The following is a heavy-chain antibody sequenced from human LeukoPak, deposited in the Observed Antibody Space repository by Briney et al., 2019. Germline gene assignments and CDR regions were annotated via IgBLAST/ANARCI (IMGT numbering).Heavy chain of an antibody. D-gene: IGHD3-16*02. CDR2: ISGSGGST. CDR1: GFTFSSYA. J-gene: IGHJ4*02. CDR3: AKEGYDYVWGSYRYTYYFDY. V-gene: IGHV3-23*01. Sequence: GGSLRLPCAASGFTFSSYAMSWVRQAPGKGLEWVSAISGSGGSTYYADSVKGRFTISRDNSKNTLYLQMNSLRAEDTAVYYCAKEGYDYVWGSYRYTYYFDYWGQGTLVTVSS.